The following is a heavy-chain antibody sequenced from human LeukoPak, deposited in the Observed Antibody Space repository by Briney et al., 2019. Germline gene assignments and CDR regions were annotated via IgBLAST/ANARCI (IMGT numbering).Heavy chain of an antibody. CDR3: APLYYDSSGYYQICYFDY. V-gene: IGHV4-39*01. D-gene: IGHD3-22*01. Sequence: SETLSLTCTVSGGSISSSSYYWGWIRQPPGKGLEWIGSIYYSGSTYYNPSLKSQVTISVDTSKNQFSLTLSSVTAAATAVYYCAPLYYDSSGYYQICYFDYWGQGTLVTVSS. J-gene: IGHJ4*02. CDR2: IYYSGST. CDR1: GGSISSSSYY.